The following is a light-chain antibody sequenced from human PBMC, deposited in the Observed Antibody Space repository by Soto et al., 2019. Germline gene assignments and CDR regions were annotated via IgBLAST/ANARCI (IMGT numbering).Light chain of an antibody. V-gene: IGLV2-14*01. J-gene: IGLJ2*01. CDR2: DVS. Sequence: QSALTQPASASGSPGQSITISCTGTSSDVGGYNYVSWYQQHPGKAPKVMIYDVSNRPSGVSNRFSGSKSGNTASLTISGLQAEDEADYYCSSYTSSSTLVVFGGGTKLTVL. CDR3: SSYTSSSTLVV. CDR1: SSDVGGYNY.